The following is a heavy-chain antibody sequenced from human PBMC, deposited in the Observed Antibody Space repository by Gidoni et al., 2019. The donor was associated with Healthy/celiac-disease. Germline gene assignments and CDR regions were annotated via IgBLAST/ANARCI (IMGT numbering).Heavy chain of an antibody. CDR2: ISYDGSNK. V-gene: IGHV3-30*18. CDR3: AKEAYITWLGRGDYYYGMDV. J-gene: IGHJ6*02. CDR1: GFTFSSFG. D-gene: IGHD6-19*01. Sequence: QVQLVESGGGVVQPGRSLRLSCAASGFTFSSFGMHWVRQAPGKGLAWVAVISYDGSNKYYADSVKGRFTISRDNSKNTLYLQMNSLRAEDTAVYYCAKEAYITWLGRGDYYYGMDVWGQGTTVTVSS.